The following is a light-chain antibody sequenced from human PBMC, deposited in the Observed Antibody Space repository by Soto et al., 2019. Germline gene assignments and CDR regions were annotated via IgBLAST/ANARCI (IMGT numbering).Light chain of an antibody. CDR3: QQYHAWPLFT. Sequence: EIVTTQPPGTLSVSPGERVTLYCRASESIRSNLAWYHQKPGQPPRRLLYGASIRATNVPARFSGSGSGTEFTLTISSLQSEDFGIYFCQQYHAWPLFTFGQGTELKIK. J-gene: IGKJ2*01. CDR2: GAS. V-gene: IGKV3-15*01. CDR1: ESIRSN.